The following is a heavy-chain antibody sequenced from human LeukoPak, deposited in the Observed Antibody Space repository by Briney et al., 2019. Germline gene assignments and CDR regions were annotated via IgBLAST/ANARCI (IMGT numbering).Heavy chain of an antibody. CDR2: ISSSGSTI. J-gene: IGHJ3*02. Sequence: GGSLRLSCAASGFTFRSYEMNWVRQAPGKGLEWVSYISSSGSTIYYADSVKGRFTISRDNAKNSLYLQMNSLRAEDTAVYYCAREFGLRYFDWLLWGAFDIWGQGTMVTVSS. D-gene: IGHD3-9*01. CDR1: GFTFRSYE. V-gene: IGHV3-48*03. CDR3: AREFGLRYFDWLLWGAFDI.